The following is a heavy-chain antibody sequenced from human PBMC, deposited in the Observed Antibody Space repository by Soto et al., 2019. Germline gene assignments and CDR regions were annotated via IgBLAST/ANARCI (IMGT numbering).Heavy chain of an antibody. CDR1: GYTFASYA. Sequence: QVQLVQSGAEVKKPGASVKVSCKASGYTFASYAISWMRQAPGQGLEWMGWISAYNGNTNYAQKLQGRVTMTTDTPTSTAYMALRSLGSDDTAVYYCARDPPPPDYWGQGTLVTVSS. V-gene: IGHV1-18*01. J-gene: IGHJ4*02. CDR2: ISAYNGNT. CDR3: ARDPPPPDY.